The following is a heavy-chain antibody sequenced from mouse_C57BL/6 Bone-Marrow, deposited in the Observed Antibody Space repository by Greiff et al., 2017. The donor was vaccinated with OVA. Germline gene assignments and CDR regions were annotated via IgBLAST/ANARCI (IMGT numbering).Heavy chain of an antibody. CDR1: GYTFTSYW. CDR3: AREGGSSPAWFAY. D-gene: IGHD1-1*01. Sequence: VQLQQSGADLAKPGASVKLSCKASGYTFTSYWMHWVKQRPGQGLEWIGYINPSSGYTKYNQTFKDKATLTADKSSSTAYMQLSSLTYEDSAVYDCAREGGSSPAWFAYWGQGTLVTVSA. CDR2: INPSSGYT. V-gene: IGHV1-7*01. J-gene: IGHJ3*01.